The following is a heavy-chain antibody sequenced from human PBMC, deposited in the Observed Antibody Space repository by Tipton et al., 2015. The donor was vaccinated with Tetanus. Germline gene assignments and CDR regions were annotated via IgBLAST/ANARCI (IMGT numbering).Heavy chain of an antibody. CDR2: ISSSGSTI. CDR1: GFTFSDYY. Sequence: SLRLSCAASGFTFSDYYMSWIRQAPGKGLEWVSYISSSGSTIYYADSVKGRFTISRDNAKNSLYLQMNSLRAEDTAVYYCARDCSSTSCYDYWGQGTLATVSS. CDR3: ARDCSSTSCYDY. D-gene: IGHD2-2*01. V-gene: IGHV3-11*01. J-gene: IGHJ4*02.